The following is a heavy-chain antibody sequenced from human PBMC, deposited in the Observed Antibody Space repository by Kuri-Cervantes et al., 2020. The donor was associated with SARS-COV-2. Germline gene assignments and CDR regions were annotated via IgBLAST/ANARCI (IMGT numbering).Heavy chain of an antibody. D-gene: IGHD3-9*01. CDR2: VRGKANNYAT. V-gene: IGHV3-73*01. Sequence: GESLKISCEVSGFLFSASAIHWVRRGSGKGLEWVGRVRGKANNYATAYAASVKGRFTISRDDSKNMAYLQMNSLKTEDTAVYYCTTALYDIWTYYMDVWGKGTTVTVSS. CDR1: GFLFSASA. CDR3: TTALYDIWTYYMDV. J-gene: IGHJ6*03.